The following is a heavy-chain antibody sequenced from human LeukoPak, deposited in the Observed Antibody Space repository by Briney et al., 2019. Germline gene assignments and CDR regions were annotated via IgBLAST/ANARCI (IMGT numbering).Heavy chain of an antibody. CDR3: ARDGPFWSGYYTSEPLDY. D-gene: IGHD3-3*01. CDR2: VSAYNGNT. CDR1: GYTFTSYG. J-gene: IGHJ4*02. Sequence: ASVKVSCKASGYTFTSYGISWVRQAPGQGHEWMGWVSAYNGNTNYAQKLQGRVTMTTDTSTSTAYMELRSLRSDDTAVYYCARDGPFWSGYYTSEPLDYWGQGTLVTVSS. V-gene: IGHV1-18*01.